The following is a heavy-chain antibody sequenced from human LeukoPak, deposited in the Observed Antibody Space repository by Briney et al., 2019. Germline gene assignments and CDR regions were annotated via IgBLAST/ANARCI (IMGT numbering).Heavy chain of an antibody. CDR2: ISGSGGST. Sequence: SGGSLRLSCAASGFTFSSYAMSWVRQAPGKGPEWVSAISGSGGSTYYADSVKGRFTISRDNSKNTLYLQMNSLRAEDTAVYYCAKQEPIYYDSSGYSSFDYWGQGTLVTVSS. V-gene: IGHV3-23*01. CDR1: GFTFSSYA. D-gene: IGHD3-22*01. CDR3: AKQEPIYYDSSGYSSFDY. J-gene: IGHJ4*02.